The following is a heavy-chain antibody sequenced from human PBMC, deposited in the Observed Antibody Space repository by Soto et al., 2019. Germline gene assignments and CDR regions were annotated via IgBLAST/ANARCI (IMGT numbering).Heavy chain of an antibody. CDR3: ARLQRMGTEKDDY. CDR2: ISAYNGNS. Sequence: GASVKVSCKASGYTFTSYGISWVRQAPGQGLEWVGWISAYNGNSNYAQKYHGRVTMTTDTSTNTAYMEMSSLRSDDTAVYYCARLQRMGTEKDDYWGQGTLVTVSS. V-gene: IGHV1-18*01. D-gene: IGHD1-1*01. CDR1: GYTFTSYG. J-gene: IGHJ4*02.